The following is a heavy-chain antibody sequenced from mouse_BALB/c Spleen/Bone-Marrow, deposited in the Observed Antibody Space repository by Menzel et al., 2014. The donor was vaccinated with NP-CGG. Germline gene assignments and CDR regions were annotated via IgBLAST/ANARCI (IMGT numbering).Heavy chain of an antibody. D-gene: IGHD1-2*01. J-gene: IGHJ4*01. CDR2: ISNGGGST. CDR1: GFTFSDYY. V-gene: IGHV5-12*02. Sequence: LQQSGGGLVQPGGSLKLSCATSGFTFSDYYMYWVRQTPEKRLEWVAYISNGGGSTYYPDTVKGRFTISRDNAKNTLYLQMSRLKSEDTAMYYCARRTACAMDYWGQGTSVTVSS. CDR3: ARRTACAMDY.